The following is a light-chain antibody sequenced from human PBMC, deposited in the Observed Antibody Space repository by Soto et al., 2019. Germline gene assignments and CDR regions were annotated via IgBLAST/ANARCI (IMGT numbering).Light chain of an antibody. CDR1: QSVSSD. Sequence: EIVMTQSPATLSVSPGERATVSCRASQSVSSDLAWYHQKPGQAPRLLIYGASTRATGIPARFSGSGSGTEFTLTINSLQSEDFAVYYCQQYNNWPRTFGQVSKVDI. CDR3: QQYNNWPRT. CDR2: GAS. V-gene: IGKV3-15*01. J-gene: IGKJ1*01.